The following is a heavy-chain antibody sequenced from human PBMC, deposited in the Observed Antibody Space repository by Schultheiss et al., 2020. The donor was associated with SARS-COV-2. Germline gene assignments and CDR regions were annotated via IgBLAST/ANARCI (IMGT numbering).Heavy chain of an antibody. CDR1: GGSISSYY. CDR2: IYYSGST. V-gene: IGHV4-59*08. D-gene: IGHD1-26*01. J-gene: IGHJ3*02. Sequence: SETLSLTCTVSGGSISSYYWSWIRQPPGKGLEWIGYIYYSGSTNYNPSLKSRVTISVDTSKNQFSLKLSSVTAADTAVYYCARAKRQWNLLPFNTFDIWGPGTLVTVSS. CDR3: ARAKRQWNLLPFNTFDI.